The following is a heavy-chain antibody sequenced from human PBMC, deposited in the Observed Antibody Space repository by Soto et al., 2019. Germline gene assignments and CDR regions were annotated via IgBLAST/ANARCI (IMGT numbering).Heavy chain of an antibody. CDR3: AKVDSYGYRRGGGLDY. CDR2: ISWNSGSI. V-gene: IGHV3-9*01. J-gene: IGHJ4*02. Sequence: EVQLVESGGGLVQPGRSLRLSCAASGFTFDDYAMHWVRQAPGKGLEWVSGISWNSGSIGYADSVKGRFTISRDNAKNSLYLQMNSLRAEDTALYYCAKVDSYGYRRGGGLDYWGQGTLVTVSS. CDR1: GFTFDDYA. D-gene: IGHD5-18*01.